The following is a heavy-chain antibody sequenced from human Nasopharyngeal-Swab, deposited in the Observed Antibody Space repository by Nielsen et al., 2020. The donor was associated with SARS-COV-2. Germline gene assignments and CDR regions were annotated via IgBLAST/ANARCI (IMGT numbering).Heavy chain of an antibody. Sequence: SETLSLTCAVYGGSLSGHQWSWVRQPPGKGLEWIGEVSHGGGTNYNPSLKSRVTISVATSKNQFSLKLSSVTAADTAVYYCARDSSSWYPNAPFDYWGQGTLVTVSS. D-gene: IGHD6-13*01. V-gene: IGHV4-34*01. CDR3: ARDSSSWYPNAPFDY. CDR1: GGSLSGHQ. J-gene: IGHJ4*02. CDR2: VSHGGGT.